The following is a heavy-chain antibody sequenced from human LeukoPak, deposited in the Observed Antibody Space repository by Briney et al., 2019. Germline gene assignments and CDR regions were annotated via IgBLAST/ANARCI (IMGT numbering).Heavy chain of an antibody. D-gene: IGHD6-13*01. V-gene: IGHV1-8*03. CDR3: ARSRGSSWYYYYYYMDV. J-gene: IGHJ6*03. CDR2: MNPNSGNT. CDR1: GYTFTSYG. Sequence: ASVKVSCKASGYTFTSYGINWVRQATGQGLEWMGWMNPNSGNTGYAQKFQGRVTITRNTSISTAYMELSSLRSEDTAVYYCARSRGSSWYYYYYYMDVWGKGTTVTVSS.